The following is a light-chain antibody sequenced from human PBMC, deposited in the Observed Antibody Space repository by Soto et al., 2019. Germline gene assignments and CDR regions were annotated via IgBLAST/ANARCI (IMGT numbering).Light chain of an antibody. J-gene: IGLJ2*01. CDR1: RSNIGNND. Sequence: QSVLTQPPSVSAAPGQKVTISCSGSRSNIGNNDVSWYQHLPGTAPKLLIYDNNKRPPGIHDRFSGSKSDTSATLGITGLQTGDEADYYCGTWDSSLSVVLFGGGTKLTVL. CDR3: GTWDSSLSVVL. CDR2: DNN. V-gene: IGLV1-51*01.